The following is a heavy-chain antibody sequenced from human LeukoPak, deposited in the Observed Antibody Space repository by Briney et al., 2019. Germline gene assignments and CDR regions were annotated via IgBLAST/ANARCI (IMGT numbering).Heavy chain of an antibody. CDR1: GVSISSYY. D-gene: IGHD1-7*01. CDR3: VRHIGGTTSDY. V-gene: IGHV4-59*08. CDR2: GHYSGTT. J-gene: IGHJ4*02. Sequence: SETLSLTCAASGVSISSYYWSWVRQPPRKGLEWIGYGHYSGTTYYNSSLKSRVTMSVDTSKNQFSLKLTSVTAADTAVYYCVRHIGGTTSDYWGQGTLVTVSS.